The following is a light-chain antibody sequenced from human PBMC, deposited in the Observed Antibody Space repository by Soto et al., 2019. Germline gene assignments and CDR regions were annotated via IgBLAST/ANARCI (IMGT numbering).Light chain of an antibody. Sequence: QSVLTQPASVSGSPGQSIAISCTGTSSDVGAYNYVSWYQQHPGKAPKLMIYDVNNRPSGVPNRFSGSKSGNTASLTISGLQAEDEADYYCCSYTTSSTYVFGTGTKVTAL. CDR3: CSYTTSSTYV. V-gene: IGLV2-14*03. J-gene: IGLJ1*01. CDR1: SSDVGAYNY. CDR2: DVN.